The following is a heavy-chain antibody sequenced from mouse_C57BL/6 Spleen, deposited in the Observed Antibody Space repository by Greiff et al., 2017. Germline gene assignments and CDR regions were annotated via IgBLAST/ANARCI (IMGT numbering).Heavy chain of an antibody. Sequence: QVQLQQSGPELVRPGVSVKISCKGSGYTFTDYAMHWVKQSHAKSLEWIGVISTYYGDASYNQKFQDKTTMTVDKSSSTAYMELTRLTSEDSAVYYCARSVCYGSPYAMDYWGQGTSVTVSS. CDR3: ARSVCYGSPYAMDY. V-gene: IGHV1-67*01. CDR1: GYTFTDYA. D-gene: IGHD1-1*01. J-gene: IGHJ4*01. CDR2: ISTYYGDA.